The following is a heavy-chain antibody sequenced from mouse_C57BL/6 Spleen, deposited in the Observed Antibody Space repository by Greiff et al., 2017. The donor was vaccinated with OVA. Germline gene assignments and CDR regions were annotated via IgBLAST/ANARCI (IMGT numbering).Heavy chain of an antibody. CDR1: GYAFSSYW. CDR2: IYPGDGDT. CDR3: ARDDYGSEDY. J-gene: IGHJ2*01. Sequence: VKVVESGAELVKPGASVKISCKASGYAFSSYWMNWVKQRPGKGLEWIGQIYPGDGDTNYNGKFKGKATLTADKSSSTAYMQLSSLTSEDSAVYFCARDDYGSEDYWGQGTTLTVSS. V-gene: IGHV1-80*01. D-gene: IGHD1-1*01.